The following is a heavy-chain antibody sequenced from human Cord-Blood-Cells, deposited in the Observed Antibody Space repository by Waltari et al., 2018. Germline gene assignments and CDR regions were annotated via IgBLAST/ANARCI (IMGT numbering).Heavy chain of an antibody. V-gene: IGHV4-39*01. J-gene: IGHJ4*02. CDR3: ATPRD. CDR1: GGSISSSSYY. CDR2: IYYSGST. Sequence: QLQLQESGPGLVKPSETLSLTCTVSGGSISSSSYYWGWIRKPPGKGLEWIGSIYYSGSTYYNPSLKSRVTISVATSKDQFSLKLSSVTAADTAVYYCATPRDWGQGTLVTVSS.